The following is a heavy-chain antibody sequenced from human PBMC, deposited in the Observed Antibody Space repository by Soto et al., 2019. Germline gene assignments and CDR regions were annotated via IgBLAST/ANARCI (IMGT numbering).Heavy chain of an antibody. D-gene: IGHD3-16*01. CDR3: AKGGQMRY. V-gene: IGHV3-23*01. CDR2: ISGSVGTT. Sequence: GFLRLSCAPSGFCFNGNGMTWVRQAPGKGLEWVSSISGSVGTTYYADSVKGRFTISRDNSRSTLYLQMISLRAEDTALYYCAKGGQMRYWGQGTTVTVSS. CDR1: GFCFNGNG. J-gene: IGHJ4*02.